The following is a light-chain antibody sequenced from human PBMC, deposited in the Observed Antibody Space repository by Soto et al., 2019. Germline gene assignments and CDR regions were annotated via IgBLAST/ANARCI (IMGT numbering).Light chain of an antibody. CDR1: QSVSGW. J-gene: IGKJ5*01. V-gene: IGKV1-5*01. Sequence: DIQMTQSPSTLAASVGDGGTITWLASQSVSGWLAWYQQKPGEAPKLLIYDASALPRGVPSRFSGSGSGTKFTLTIASLQPEDFATYYCQQYDNVPITFGQGTRLDI. CDR2: DAS. CDR3: QQYDNVPIT.